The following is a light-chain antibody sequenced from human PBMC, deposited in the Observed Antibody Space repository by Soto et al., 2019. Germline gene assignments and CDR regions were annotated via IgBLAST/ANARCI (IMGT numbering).Light chain of an antibody. CDR3: LQDFNYPRT. CDR1: QGIRND. V-gene: IGKV1-6*01. Sequence: AILMTQSPSSLSASVGDRVTITCRASQGIRNDLAWYQQKPGKAPKLLIYEASTLQSGVPSRFSGSYSGTDFHLTLGSLQPEDFATYYCLQDFNYPRTFGQGTKVEIK. CDR2: EAS. J-gene: IGKJ1*01.